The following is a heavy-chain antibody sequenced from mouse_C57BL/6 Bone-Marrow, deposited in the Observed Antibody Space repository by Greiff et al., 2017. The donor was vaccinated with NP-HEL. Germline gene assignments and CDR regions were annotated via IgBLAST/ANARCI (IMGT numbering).Heavy chain of an antibody. J-gene: IGHJ4*01. CDR1: GYTFTSYW. V-gene: IGHV1-72*01. D-gene: IGHD2-4*01. Sequence: VKLPHPGAELVKPGASVKLSCKASGYTFTSYWMHWVKQRPGRGLEWIGRIDPNSGGTKYNEKFKSKATLTVDKPSSTAYMQLSSLTSEDSAVYYCARDDYEENYAMDYWGQGTSVTVSS. CDR3: ARDDYEENYAMDY. CDR2: IDPNSGGT.